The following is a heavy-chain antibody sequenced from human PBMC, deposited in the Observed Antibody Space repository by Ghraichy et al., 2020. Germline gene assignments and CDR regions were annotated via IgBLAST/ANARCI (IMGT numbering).Heavy chain of an antibody. Sequence: GESLNISCAASGFTFSSYAMSWVRQAPGKGLEWVSAISGSGGSTYYADSVKGRFTISRDNSKNTLYLQMNSLRAEDTAVYYCAKDDRPEYSSPEGTGFDYWGQGTLVTVSS. V-gene: IGHV3-23*01. D-gene: IGHD6-6*01. J-gene: IGHJ4*02. CDR1: GFTFSSYA. CDR2: ISGSGGST. CDR3: AKDDRPEYSSPEGTGFDY.